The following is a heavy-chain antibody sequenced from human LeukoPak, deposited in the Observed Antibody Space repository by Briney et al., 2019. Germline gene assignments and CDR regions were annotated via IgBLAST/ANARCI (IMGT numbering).Heavy chain of an antibody. CDR1: GFTFISYG. Sequence: AGSLRLSCAASGFTFISYGMHWVRQAPGQGLEWVAFIRYDGSNECYADSVKGRFTISRDNSKNTLYLQMNSLRAEDTAVYYCAKDGVGDYYYMDVWGKGTTVTISS. CDR2: IRYDGSNE. D-gene: IGHD3-10*01. CDR3: AKDGVGDYYYMDV. V-gene: IGHV3-30*02. J-gene: IGHJ6*03.